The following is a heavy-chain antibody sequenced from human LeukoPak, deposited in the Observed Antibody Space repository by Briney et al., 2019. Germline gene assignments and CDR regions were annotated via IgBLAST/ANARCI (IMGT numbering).Heavy chain of an antibody. CDR3: ARDQGSLTRSWYTGY. Sequence: ASVKVSCKTSGYTFTDYYMHWVRQAPGQGLEWMGRINPNTGETNFAQKFQGRVTMTRDTSITTAFMELSSLRPDDTAVYFCARDQGSLTRSWYTGYWGQGTQVTVSS. J-gene: IGHJ4*02. V-gene: IGHV1-2*06. CDR2: INPNTGET. D-gene: IGHD6-13*01. CDR1: GYTFTDYY.